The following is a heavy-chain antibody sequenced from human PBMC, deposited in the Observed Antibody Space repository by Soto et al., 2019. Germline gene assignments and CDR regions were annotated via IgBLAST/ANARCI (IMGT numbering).Heavy chain of an antibody. V-gene: IGHV4-59*08. CDR2: IYYSGIT. D-gene: IGHD1-26*01. CDR3: ARQLAAATTSFDI. Sequence: QVQLQQWGAGLLKPSETLSLTCAVSGGSMSEYYWSWIRQPPGKGLEWIGYIYYSGITNYNPSLRSRITISVDTSKNQFSLKLISVTAADTAVYYCARQLAAATTSFDIWSHGTMVSVSS. CDR1: GGSMSEYY. J-gene: IGHJ3*02.